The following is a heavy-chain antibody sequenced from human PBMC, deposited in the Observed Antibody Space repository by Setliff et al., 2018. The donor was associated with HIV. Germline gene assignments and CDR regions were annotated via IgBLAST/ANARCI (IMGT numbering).Heavy chain of an antibody. CDR2: IYHSGST. Sequence: SETLSLTCTVSGGSIMSDGYYWNWIRQRPEKGLEWIGYIYHSGSTYYNPSLKSRVSISIDMSKNQFYLKLNSVTAADTAVYYCARDDYGGNSHNLGYFQHWGQGTLVTVSS. CDR1: GGSIMSDGYY. D-gene: IGHD4-17*01. J-gene: IGHJ1*01. V-gene: IGHV4-31*03. CDR3: ARDDYGGNSHNLGYFQH.